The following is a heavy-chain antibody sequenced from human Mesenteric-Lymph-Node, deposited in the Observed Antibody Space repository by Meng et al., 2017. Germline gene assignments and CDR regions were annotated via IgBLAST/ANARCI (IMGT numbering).Heavy chain of an antibody. J-gene: IGHJ5*02. Sequence: GESLKISCKGSGYSFTSYWIGWVRQMPGKGLEWRGMIFPADSDTRYSPSFQGQATMSADKSISTAYLQWSSLRASDTAMYYCARQRYTSGWSWGQGTLVTVSS. CDR2: IFPADSDT. D-gene: IGHD2-15*01. CDR1: GYSFTSYW. V-gene: IGHV5-51*01. CDR3: ARQRYTSGWS.